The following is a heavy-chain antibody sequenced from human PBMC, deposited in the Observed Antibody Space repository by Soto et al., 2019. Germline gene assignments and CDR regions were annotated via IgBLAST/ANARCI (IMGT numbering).Heavy chain of an antibody. J-gene: IGHJ6*02. D-gene: IGHD5-18*01. CDR2: INPNSGGT. CDR3: ARDRSPLWSDYYYYGMDV. V-gene: IGHV1-2*04. CDR1: GYTFTGYY. Sequence: ASVKVSCKASGYTFTGYYMHWVRQAPGQGLEWMGWINPNSGGTNYAQKFQGWVTMTRDTSISTAYMELSRLRSDDTAVYYCARDRSPLWSDYYYYGMDVWGQGTTVTVSS.